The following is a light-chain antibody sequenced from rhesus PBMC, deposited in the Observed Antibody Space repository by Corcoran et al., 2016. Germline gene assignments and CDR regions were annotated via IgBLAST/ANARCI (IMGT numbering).Light chain of an antibody. CDR3: QETSNLWT. V-gene: IGKV3-31*02. CDR2: GAS. Sequence: EIVMTQSPATLSLSPGARATLSCRASQNVGTYVAWYQQIPGQSPSLLFYGASSRATGIPESFSAGGSGTDFSLTISSLEPEDFAVYYCQETSNLWTFGQGTEVELK. J-gene: IGKJ1*01. CDR1: QNVGTY.